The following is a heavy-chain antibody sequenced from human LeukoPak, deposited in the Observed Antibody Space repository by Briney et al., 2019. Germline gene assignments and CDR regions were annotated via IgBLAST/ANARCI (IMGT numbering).Heavy chain of an antibody. CDR2: ISADGRMT. CDR1: GFTYTDYW. Sequence: GGSLRLSCAASGFTYTDYWMHWVRQAPGKGLVWVSRISADGRMTDYEDSVKGRFTVSRDNAKNTLYLQMNRVRAEDTAVYYCARGGFTYGPATLGALDIWGQGTMVPVSS. J-gene: IGHJ3*02. CDR3: ARGGFTYGPATLGALDI. D-gene: IGHD5-18*01. V-gene: IGHV3-74*01.